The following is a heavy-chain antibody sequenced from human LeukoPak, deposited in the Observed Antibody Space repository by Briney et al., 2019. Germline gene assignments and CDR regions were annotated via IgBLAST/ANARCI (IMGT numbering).Heavy chain of an antibody. Sequence: GGSLRLSCAASGFTFSSYEMNWVRQAPGKGLEWVSYISSSGSTIYYADSVKGRFTISRDNAKNSLYLQMNSLRAEDTAVYYCARVKNDSSGYYSILDYWGQGTLVTVSS. D-gene: IGHD3-22*01. CDR2: ISSSGSTI. J-gene: IGHJ4*02. CDR3: ARVKNDSSGYYSILDY. V-gene: IGHV3-48*03. CDR1: GFTFSSYE.